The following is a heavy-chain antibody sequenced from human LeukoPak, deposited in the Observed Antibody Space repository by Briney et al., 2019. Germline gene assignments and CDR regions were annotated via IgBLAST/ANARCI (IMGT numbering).Heavy chain of an antibody. J-gene: IGHJ4*02. D-gene: IGHD6-19*01. CDR1: GFTFSSYA. V-gene: IGHV3-30*04. Sequence: GMSLRLSCTASGFTFSSYAMHWVRQAPGKGLEWVAVISYDGSNKYYADSVKGRFTISRDNSKNTLYLQMNSLRAEDTAVYYCAKEQWLVSDYWGQGTLVTVSS. CDR2: ISYDGSNK. CDR3: AKEQWLVSDY.